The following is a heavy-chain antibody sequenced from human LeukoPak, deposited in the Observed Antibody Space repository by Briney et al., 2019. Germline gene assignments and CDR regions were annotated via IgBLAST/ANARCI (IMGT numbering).Heavy chain of an antibody. Sequence: NPSETLSLTCTVSGGSISSYYWSWIRQPPGKGLEWIGEINHSGSTNYNPSLKSRVTISVDTSKNQFSLKLSSVTAADTAVYYCARAGDVRYFDYWGQGTLVTVSS. J-gene: IGHJ4*02. CDR2: INHSGST. V-gene: IGHV4-34*01. CDR1: GGSISSYY. CDR3: ARAGDVRYFDY. D-gene: IGHD5-24*01.